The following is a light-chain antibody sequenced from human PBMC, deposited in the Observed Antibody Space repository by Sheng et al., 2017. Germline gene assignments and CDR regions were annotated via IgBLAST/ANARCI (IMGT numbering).Light chain of an antibody. CDR2: DAS. J-gene: IGKJ3*01. V-gene: IGKV1-33*01. CDR3: QHFANLPIT. CDR1: QDITNY. Sequence: DIQMTQSPSSLSASVGDRVTITCQASQDITNYLNWYQQKPGKAPKLLIYDASNLETGVPSRFSGTGSGTDFSFTISSLQPEDIATYYCQHFANLPITFGPGTRVDI.